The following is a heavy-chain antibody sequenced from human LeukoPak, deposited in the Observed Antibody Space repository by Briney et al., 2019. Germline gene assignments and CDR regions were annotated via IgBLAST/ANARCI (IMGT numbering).Heavy chain of an antibody. CDR2: ISRRDDYT. D-gene: IGHD3-9*01. CDR3: TKGGFKYFDWSYFDY. J-gene: IGHJ4*02. CDR1: GFAFSSYA. V-gene: IGHV3-23*01. Sequence: PGGSLRLSCAASGFAFSSYAMSWVRQPPGKGLEWVSVISRRDDYTYYADSVRGRFTISRDNSRNSLYLQMNSLRAEDTAFYYCTKGGFKYFDWSYFDYWGQGTLVTVSS.